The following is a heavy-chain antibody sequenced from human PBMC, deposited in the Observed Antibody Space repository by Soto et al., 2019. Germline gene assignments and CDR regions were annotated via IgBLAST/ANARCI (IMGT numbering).Heavy chain of an antibody. Sequence: SGGSSSSHAISCVLQAPGKGLEWVSAISGSVGSTYYADSVKGRFTISRYNSKKKLYLQMNSLRAEDTAVYYSAKEDDEVGGDYVDYWGQGTLVTVSS. J-gene: IGHJ4*02. CDR2: ISGSVGST. D-gene: IGHD2-15*01. V-gene: IGHV3-23*01. CDR1: GGSSSSHA. CDR3: AKEDDEVGGDYVDY.